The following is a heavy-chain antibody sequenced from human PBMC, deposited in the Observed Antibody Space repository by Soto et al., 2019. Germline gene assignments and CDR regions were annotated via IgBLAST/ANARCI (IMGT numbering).Heavy chain of an antibody. Sequence: GGSLRLSCAASGFTFSSYAMSWVRQAPGKGLEWVSAISGSGGSTYYADSVKGRFTISRDNSKNTLYLQMNSLRAEDTAVYYCAKFWYSSSWYSSMDYWGQGTLVTVSS. CDR2: ISGSGGST. D-gene: IGHD6-13*01. CDR1: GFTFSSYA. V-gene: IGHV3-23*01. J-gene: IGHJ4*02. CDR3: AKFWYSSSWYSSMDY.